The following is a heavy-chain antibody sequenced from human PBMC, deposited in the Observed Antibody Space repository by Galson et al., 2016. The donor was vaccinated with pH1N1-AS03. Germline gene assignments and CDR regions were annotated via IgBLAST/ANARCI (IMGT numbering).Heavy chain of an antibody. CDR1: GGTFDNHP. D-gene: IGHD1-7*01. Sequence: SVKVSCKASGGTFDNHPINWVRQAPGQVLEWMGGFIPIFGTTNYAPKYQGRVTFTTDDSTTTVYMELSNLRSEDTAVYYCARNSDSLGAFDVWGQGTLLSVSS. J-gene: IGHJ3*01. V-gene: IGHV1-69*05. CDR2: FIPIFGTT. CDR3: ARNSDSLGAFDV.